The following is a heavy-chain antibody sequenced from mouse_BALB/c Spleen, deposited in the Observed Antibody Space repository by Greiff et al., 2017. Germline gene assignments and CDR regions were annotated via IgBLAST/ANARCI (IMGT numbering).Heavy chain of an antibody. J-gene: IGHJ3*01. CDR3: ARLYYGYSLFAY. D-gene: IGHD2-2*01. CDR2: IRNKANGYTT. CDR1: GFTFTDYY. Sequence: EVMLVESGGGLVQPGGSLRLSCATSGFTFTDYYMSWVRQPPGKALEWLGFIRNKANGYTTEYSASVKGRFTISRDNSQSILYLQMNSLRAEDSATYYCARLYYGYSLFAYWGQGTLVTVSA. V-gene: IGHV7-3*02.